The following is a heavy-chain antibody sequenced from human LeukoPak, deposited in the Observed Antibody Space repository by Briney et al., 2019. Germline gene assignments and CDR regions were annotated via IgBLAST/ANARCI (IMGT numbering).Heavy chain of an antibody. J-gene: IGHJ4*02. D-gene: IGHD4-17*01. Sequence: ASVKVSCKASGYTFTSYYMHWVRQAPGQGLEWMGIINPSGGSKSNAQKFQGRVTMTTDTSTSTAYMELRSLRSDDTAMYYCARVAYGANYFDLWGQGTLVTVSS. CDR1: GYTFTSYY. V-gene: IGHV1-46*01. CDR2: INPSGGSK. CDR3: ARVAYGANYFDL.